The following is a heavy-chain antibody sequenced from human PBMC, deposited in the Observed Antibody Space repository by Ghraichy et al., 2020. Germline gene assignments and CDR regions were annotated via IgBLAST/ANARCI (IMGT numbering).Heavy chain of an antibody. Sequence: LSLTCAASGFTLSNYAMSWVRQAPGKGLEWVSTFSGSGGNTYYADSVKGRFTISRDNSKNTLYLQMNSLRAEDTAVYYCAKGGFGYYYYNAMDVWGQVTTVTVSS. V-gene: IGHV3-23*01. J-gene: IGHJ6*02. D-gene: IGHD3-10*01. CDR1: GFTLSNYA. CDR2: FSGSGGNT. CDR3: AKGGFGYYYYNAMDV.